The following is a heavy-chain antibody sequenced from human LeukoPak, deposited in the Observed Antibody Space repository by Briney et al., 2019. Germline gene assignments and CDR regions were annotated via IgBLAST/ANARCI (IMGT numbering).Heavy chain of an antibody. Sequence: SGTLSLTCAVSGVSISSSSWWSWVRQPPGKGLEWIGEIYHSGSTNYNPSLKSRVTISVDKSKNQFSLKLSSVTAADTAVYYCARALADTARLTNIYYYGMDVWGQGTTVTVSS. J-gene: IGHJ6*02. CDR3: ARALADTARLTNIYYYGMDV. V-gene: IGHV4-4*02. D-gene: IGHD5-18*01. CDR2: IYHSGST. CDR1: GVSISSSSW.